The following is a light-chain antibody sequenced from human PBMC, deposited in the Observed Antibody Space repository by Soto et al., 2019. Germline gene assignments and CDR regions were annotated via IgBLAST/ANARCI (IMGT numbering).Light chain of an antibody. CDR1: HSVSRTY. V-gene: IGKV3-20*01. Sequence: EIVLTQSPGTLSLSPGERATLSCRASHSVSRTYLAWYQQKPGQAPRLLIYGTSDRATGTPDRFSGSGSGTDFTLTISRLEPEESAVYYCQQFDGSVTFGQGTRLDIK. CDR3: QQFDGSVT. CDR2: GTS. J-gene: IGKJ5*01.